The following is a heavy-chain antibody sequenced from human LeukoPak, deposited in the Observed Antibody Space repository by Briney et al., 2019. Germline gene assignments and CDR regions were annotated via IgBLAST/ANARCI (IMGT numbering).Heavy chain of an antibody. Sequence: ASVSVSCKASGYIFPSDDINWVRQATGQGLEWMGWMNPKSGNTGYAQKFQGRVTMTRNTSISTAYMELSSLRSEDTAVYYCARVNGDSFSSAAYDYWGQGTLVTVSS. J-gene: IGHJ4*02. CDR2: MNPKSGNT. V-gene: IGHV1-8*01. CDR1: GYIFPSDD. CDR3: ARVNGDSFSSAAYDY. D-gene: IGHD6-6*01.